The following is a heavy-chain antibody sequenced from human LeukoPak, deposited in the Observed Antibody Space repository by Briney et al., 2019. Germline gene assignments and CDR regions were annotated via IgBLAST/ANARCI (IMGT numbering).Heavy chain of an antibody. D-gene: IGHD4-17*01. Sequence: GASVKVSCKASGYTFTGYYMHWVRQAPGQGLECMGWINPNSGGTNYAQKFQGRVTMTRDTSISTAYMELSSLRSDDTAVYYCAREAFTTVTTATDAFDFWGQGTMVTVSS. J-gene: IGHJ3*01. CDR3: AREAFTTVTTATDAFDF. V-gene: IGHV1-2*02. CDR2: INPNSGGT. CDR1: GYTFTGYY.